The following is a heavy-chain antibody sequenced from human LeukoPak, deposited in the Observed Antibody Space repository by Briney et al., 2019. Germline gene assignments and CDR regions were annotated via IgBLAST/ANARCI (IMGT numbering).Heavy chain of an antibody. J-gene: IGHJ4*02. V-gene: IGHV3-23*01. CDR1: GFTFSSYA. CDR3: AKDLPDRYSLEY. D-gene: IGHD2-15*01. Sequence: GGSLRLSCAASGFTFSSYAMSWVRQAPGKGLEWVSGISGSGGSTYYADSVKGRFTISRDNPKNTLYLQMNSLRTEDTAVYYCAKDLPDRYSLEYWGQGTMVTVPS. CDR2: ISGSGGST.